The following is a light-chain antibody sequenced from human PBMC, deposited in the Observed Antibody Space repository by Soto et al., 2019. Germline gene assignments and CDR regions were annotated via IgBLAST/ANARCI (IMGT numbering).Light chain of an antibody. CDR3: GKFVSAPPRT. J-gene: IGKJ1*01. Sequence: EIVLTQSPGTRYLSPGERATLSCRASQSVSSSYLAWYQQIPGQSPGLLIYGAPSRATGIPDRFSGSGSGPDFILDISRLEPEDCAVYYCGKFVSAPPRTFGQGSKVDI. CDR2: GAP. CDR1: QSVSSSY. V-gene: IGKV3-20*01.